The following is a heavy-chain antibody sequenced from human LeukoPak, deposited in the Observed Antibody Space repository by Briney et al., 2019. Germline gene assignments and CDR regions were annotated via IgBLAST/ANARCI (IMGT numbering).Heavy chain of an antibody. CDR2: ISRTGNSK. V-gene: IGHV3-48*03. CDR1: GFTFSSYW. CDR3: ARPLSIVGATIGAFDI. D-gene: IGHD1-26*01. Sequence: GGSLRLSCAASGFTFSSYWMNWVRLAPGKGLEWISYISRTGNSKYYADSVKGRFTISRDSTKNSLYLQMNSLRAEDTAVYYCARPLSIVGATIGAFDIWGQGTMVTVSS. J-gene: IGHJ3*02.